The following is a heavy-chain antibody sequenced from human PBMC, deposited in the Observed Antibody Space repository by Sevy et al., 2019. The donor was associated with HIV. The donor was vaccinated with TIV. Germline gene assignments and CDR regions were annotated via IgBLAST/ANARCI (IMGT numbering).Heavy chain of an antibody. CDR1: GYKVDMYG. CDR2: ISTYNGNT. V-gene: IGHV1-18*04. CDR3: ARATGMAVAGTGGYFDF. Sequence: ASVKVSCKISGYKVDMYGIAWVRQAPGQGLEWMGWISTYNGNTNDAQNFQGRVTMTTDTSTSVVYMELGGLRPDDTAVYYCARATGMAVAGTGGYFDFWSQGTLVTVSS. D-gene: IGHD6-19*01. J-gene: IGHJ4*01.